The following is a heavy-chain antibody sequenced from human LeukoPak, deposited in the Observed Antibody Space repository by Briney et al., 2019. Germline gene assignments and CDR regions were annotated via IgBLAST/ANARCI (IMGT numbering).Heavy chain of an antibody. Sequence: SETLSLTCTVSGGSISSSSYYWGWIRQPAGKGLEWIASIYYSGRTYYNPSLKSRVTISIDTSKNQFSLKLSSVTAADTAVYYCARRDYYDSIDYWGQGTLVTVSS. CDR1: GGSISSSSYY. CDR2: IYYSGRT. CDR3: ARRDYYDSIDY. D-gene: IGHD3-22*01. J-gene: IGHJ4*02. V-gene: IGHV4-39*01.